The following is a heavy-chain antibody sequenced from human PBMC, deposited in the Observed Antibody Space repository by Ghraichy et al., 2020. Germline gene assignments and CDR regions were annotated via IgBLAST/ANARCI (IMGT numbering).Heavy chain of an antibody. V-gene: IGHV4-59*01. D-gene: IGHD6-6*01. Sequence: SETLSLTCTVSGGSISSYYWSWIRQPPGKGLGWIGYIYYNGSTNNNPSLKSRVTIAVDTSKNPFSLKLSSVTAADTAVYYWARGIAARLPYYYGMDVWGPGATVNVS. CDR1: GGSISSYY. CDR3: ARGIAARLPYYYGMDV. CDR2: IYYNGST. J-gene: IGHJ6*02.